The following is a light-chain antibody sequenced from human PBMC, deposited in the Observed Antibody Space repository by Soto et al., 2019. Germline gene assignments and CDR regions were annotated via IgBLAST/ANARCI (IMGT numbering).Light chain of an antibody. J-gene: IGLJ2*01. V-gene: IGLV1-47*01. CDR3: AAWDNNLGGPA. CDR2: RNN. Sequence: QTVLTQPPSASGTPGQRVSISCSGSNSNIGSKYVYWYQQLPGTAPKLLMYRNNQRPSGVPARFSGSKSGTSASLAISGLRSEEEADYYCAAWDNNLGGPAFGGGTKLTVL. CDR1: NSNIGSKY.